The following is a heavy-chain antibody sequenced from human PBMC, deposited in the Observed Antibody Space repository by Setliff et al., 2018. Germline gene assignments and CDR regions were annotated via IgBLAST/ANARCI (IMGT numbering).Heavy chain of an antibody. CDR2: VYYSGST. J-gene: IGHJ4*02. CDR3: ARNGGSALLDY. D-gene: IGHD3-10*01. Sequence: KPSETLSLTCTVSGGSISSYYWSWIRQPPGKGLEWIGYVYYSGSTYYNPSPKSRVTISVDTSKNQFSLKLSSVTAADTAVYYCARNGGSALLDYWGQGTLVTVSS. V-gene: IGHV4-59*01. CDR1: GGSISSYY.